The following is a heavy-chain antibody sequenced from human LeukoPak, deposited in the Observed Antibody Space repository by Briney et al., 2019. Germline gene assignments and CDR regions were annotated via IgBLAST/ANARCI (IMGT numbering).Heavy chain of an antibody. J-gene: IGHJ4*02. CDR1: GFTFSNDY. Sequence: GGSLGLSCVASGFTFSNDYMSWVRQAPGKGLEWVGRIKTILDGGRTDYAAPVKGRFNISRDDSKNTLYLQMKSLETEDTAIYYCDTDQWEGDFWGQGTLVTVSS. D-gene: IGHD1-26*01. CDR2: IKTILDGGRT. CDR3: DTDQWEGDF. V-gene: IGHV3-15*01.